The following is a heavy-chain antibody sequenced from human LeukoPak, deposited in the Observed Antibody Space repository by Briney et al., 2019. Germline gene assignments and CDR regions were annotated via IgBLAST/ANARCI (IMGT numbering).Heavy chain of an antibody. J-gene: IGHJ4*02. CDR1: GFTFSSSW. CDR3: ARDPLALLAAIPGAFDY. Sequence: GGSLRLSCTTSGFTFSSSWMSWVRQAPGRGLDWVASIRQDGSQKYYVDSVKGRFTISRDNAKNSLYLQMNSLRAEDTAVYYCARDPLALLAAIPGAFDYWGQGILVTVSS. V-gene: IGHV3-7*01. D-gene: IGHD2-2*01. CDR2: IRQDGSQK.